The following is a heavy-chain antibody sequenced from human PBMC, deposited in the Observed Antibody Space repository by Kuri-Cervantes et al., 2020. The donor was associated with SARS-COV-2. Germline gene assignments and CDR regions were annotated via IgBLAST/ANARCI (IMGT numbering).Heavy chain of an antibody. V-gene: IGHV3-7*03. CDR3: ARDDRAGHFDV. CDR2: VRPDGNSK. D-gene: IGHD3-10*01. CDR1: GFTFTDYW. J-gene: IGHJ3*01. Sequence: GESLKTSCAASGFTFTDYWMSWVRQAPGKGLEWVGNVRPDGNSKGYVDAVKGRFTISRDNAKNSLYLQMDSLSAEDTAVYYCARDDRAGHFDVWGQGTMVTVSS.